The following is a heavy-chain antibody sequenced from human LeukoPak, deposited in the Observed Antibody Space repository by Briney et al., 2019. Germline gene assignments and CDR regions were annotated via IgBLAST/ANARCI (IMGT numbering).Heavy chain of an antibody. D-gene: IGHD6-13*01. CDR1: GYTFTSYG. CDR2: ISAYNGNT. Sequence: ASVKVSCKASGYTFTSYGISWVRQAPGQGLEWMGWISAYNGNTNYAQKFQGRVTMTEDTSTDTAYMELSSLRSEDTAVYYCATERSWDWGQGTLVTVSS. V-gene: IGHV1-18*01. CDR3: ATERSWD. J-gene: IGHJ4*02.